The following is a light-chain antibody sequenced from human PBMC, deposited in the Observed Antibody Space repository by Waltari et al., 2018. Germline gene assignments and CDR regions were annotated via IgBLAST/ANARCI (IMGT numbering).Light chain of an antibody. J-gene: IGLJ3*02. CDR2: DTS. Sequence: QAVVTHEPSVTVSPGGTVTLTCGSSTGAVTSGHFPYWFQQKPGQAPRTLIYDTSNKHSWTPARFSGPLLGGKAALTLSGAQPEDEAEYYCLLSYSGARWVFGGGTKLTIL. CDR3: LLSYSGARWV. CDR1: TGAVTSGHF. V-gene: IGLV7-46*01.